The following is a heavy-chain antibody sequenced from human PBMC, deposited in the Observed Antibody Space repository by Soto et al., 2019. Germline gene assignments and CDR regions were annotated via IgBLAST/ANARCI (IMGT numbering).Heavy chain of an antibody. Sequence: ASVKVACKASGYSFSSYGITWVRQPPRQGLEWMGGISPNFDTAKYAQKLQGRVTITADESTSTAYMELRSLRSEDTAVYYCEGYYDGSGSSWGQGTLVTGSS. CDR3: EGYYDGSGSS. CDR2: ISPNFDTA. D-gene: IGHD3-22*01. V-gene: IGHV1-69*13. J-gene: IGHJ5*02. CDR1: GYSFSSYG.